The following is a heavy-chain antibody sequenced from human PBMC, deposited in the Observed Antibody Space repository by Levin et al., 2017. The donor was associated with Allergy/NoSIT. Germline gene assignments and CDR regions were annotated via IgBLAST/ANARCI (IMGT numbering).Heavy chain of an antibody. V-gene: IGHV5-51*01. Sequence: GESLKISCQGSGYSFTTYWIGWVRQMPGKGLEWVGIINPDDSDTRYSPSFQGQVTVSADKSIGTAYLKVGSLKASDTALYSCARLFVRHGGLAPTGTHFDFWGQGTLVTVSS. CDR1: GYSFTTYW. CDR3: ARLFVRHGGLAPTGTHFDF. CDR2: INPDDSDT. J-gene: IGHJ4*02. D-gene: IGHD6-13*01.